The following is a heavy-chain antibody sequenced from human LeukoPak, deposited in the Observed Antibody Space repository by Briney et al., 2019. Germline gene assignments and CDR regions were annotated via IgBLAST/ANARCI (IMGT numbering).Heavy chain of an antibody. Sequence: GGSLRLSCAASGFAFNTYTMNWVRQAPGKGLEWVSSIRSTGTSVYYADSVKGRFTISRDNAKNSLYLQINSLRAEDTAVYYCARVAGYCNSISNCYSDYWGQGTLVPVSS. J-gene: IGHJ4*02. CDR1: GFAFNTYT. CDR2: IRSTGTSV. CDR3: ARVAGYCNSISNCYSDY. D-gene: IGHD2-2*01. V-gene: IGHV3-21*01.